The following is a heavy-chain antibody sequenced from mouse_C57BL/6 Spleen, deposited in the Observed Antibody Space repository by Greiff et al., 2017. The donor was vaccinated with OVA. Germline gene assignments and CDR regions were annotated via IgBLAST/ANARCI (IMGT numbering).Heavy chain of an antibody. J-gene: IGHJ4*01. CDR3: ARADEDYAMDY. V-gene: IGHV1-53*01. Sequence: VKLQQPGTELVKPGASVKLSCKASGYTFTSYWMHWVKQRPGQGLAWIGNINPSNGGTNYNEKFKSKATLTVDKSSSTAYMQLSSLTSEDSAVYYCARADEDYAMDYWGQGTSVTVSS. CDR1: GYTFTSYW. CDR2: INPSNGGT.